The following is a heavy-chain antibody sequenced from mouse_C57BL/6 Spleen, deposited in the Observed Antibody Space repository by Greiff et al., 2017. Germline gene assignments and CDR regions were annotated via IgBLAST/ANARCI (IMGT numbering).Heavy chain of an antibody. CDR2: INPNNGGT. V-gene: IGHV1-26*01. J-gene: IGHJ4*01. Sequence: EVQLQQSGPELVKPGASVKISCKASGYTFTDYYMNWVKQSHGKSLEWIGDINPNNGGTSYNQKFKGKATLTVDKSSSTAYMELRSLTSEDSAVYYCARPKGRGAMDYWGQGTSVTVSS. CDR3: ARPKGRGAMDY. CDR1: GYTFTDYY. D-gene: IGHD3-3*01.